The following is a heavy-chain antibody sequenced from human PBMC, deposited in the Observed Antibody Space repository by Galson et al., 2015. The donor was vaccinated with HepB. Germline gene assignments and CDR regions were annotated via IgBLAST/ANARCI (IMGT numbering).Heavy chain of an antibody. CDR1: GFTFSSYG. Sequence: SLRLSCAASGFTFSSYGMQWVRQAPGKGLEWVSLIWYDGSHKYYADSVKGRFTISRDNSKNTLDLQMNSLRAEDTAVYYCARVQIDYDFWIGRYYYSGMDVWGQGTTVTVSS. J-gene: IGHJ6*02. D-gene: IGHD3-3*01. CDR2: IWYDGSHK. V-gene: IGHV3-33*01. CDR3: ARVQIDYDFWIGRYYYSGMDV.